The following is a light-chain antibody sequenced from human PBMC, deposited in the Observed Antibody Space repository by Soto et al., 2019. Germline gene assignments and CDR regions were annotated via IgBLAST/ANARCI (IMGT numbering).Light chain of an antibody. CDR1: QTVSSN. CDR2: DAS. J-gene: IGKJ1*01. Sequence: EIVMTQSPATLSVSPGERVTLSCRASQTVSSNLAWYQQKPGQAPRLLIYDASIRATGIPARFSGSGSGTEFTLAITSLQSEDSAVYYCQQYNDRPPWMFGQGTKVDIK. CDR3: QQYNDRPPWM. V-gene: IGKV3-15*01.